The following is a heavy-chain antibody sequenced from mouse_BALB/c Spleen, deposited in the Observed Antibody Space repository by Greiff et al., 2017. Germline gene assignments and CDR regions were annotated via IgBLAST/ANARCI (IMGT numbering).Heavy chain of an antibody. CDR1: GFSLTSYD. V-gene: IGHV2-9-2*01. CDR2: IWTGGGT. CDR3: VRDRSFDV. J-gene: IGHJ1*01. Sequence: QVQLQQSGPGLVAPSQSLSITCTVSGFSLTSYDISWIRQPPGKGLEWLGVIWTGGGTNYNSAFMSRLSISKDNSKSQVFLKMNSLQTDDTAIYYCVRDRSFDVWGAGTTVTVSS.